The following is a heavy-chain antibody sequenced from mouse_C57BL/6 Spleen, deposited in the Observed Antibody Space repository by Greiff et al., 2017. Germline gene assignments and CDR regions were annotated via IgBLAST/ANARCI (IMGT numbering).Heavy chain of an antibody. J-gene: IGHJ4*01. Sequence: QVQLKQPGAELVMPGASVKLSCKASGYTFTRYWMHWVKQRPGQGLEWIGEIDPSDSYTNYNQKFKGKSTLTVDKSSSTAYMQLSSLTSEDSAVYYCARSLYAMDYWGQGTSVTVSS. CDR2: IDPSDSYT. CDR1: GYTFTRYW. CDR3: ARSLYAMDY. V-gene: IGHV1-69*01.